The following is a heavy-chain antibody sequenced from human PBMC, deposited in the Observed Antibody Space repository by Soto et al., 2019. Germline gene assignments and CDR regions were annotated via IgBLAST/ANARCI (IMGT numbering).Heavy chain of an antibody. D-gene: IGHD5-18*01. J-gene: IGHJ6*02. CDR1: GGSISSSSYY. CDR3: ATRERGYSYGYYYGMDV. Sequence: LSLTCTVSGGSISSSSYYWGWIRQPPGKGLEWIVSIYYSGSTYYNPSLKSRVTISVDTSKNQFSLKLSSVTAADTAVYYCATRERGYSYGYYYGMDVWGQGTTVTVSS. V-gene: IGHV4-39*01. CDR2: IYYSGST.